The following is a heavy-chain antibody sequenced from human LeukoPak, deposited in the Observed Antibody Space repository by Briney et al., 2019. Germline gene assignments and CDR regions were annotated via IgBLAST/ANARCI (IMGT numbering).Heavy chain of an antibody. CDR1: GYIFTVYY. CDR3: ARASRGGNT. V-gene: IGHV1-2*02. D-gene: IGHD3-10*01. Sequence: ASVKVSCKASGYIFTVYYIHWLRQAPGQGLEWLGWINPNSGGTLYAQKFQGGVTMTRDTSISAVYMELNRLTADDTAVYYCARASRGGNTWGQGTLVTVSS. CDR2: INPNSGGT. J-gene: IGHJ5*02.